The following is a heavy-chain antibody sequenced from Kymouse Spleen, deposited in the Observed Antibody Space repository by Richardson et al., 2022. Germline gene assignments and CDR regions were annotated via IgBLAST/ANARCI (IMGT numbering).Heavy chain of an antibody. V-gene: IGHV4-39*01. CDR1: GGSISSSSYY. D-gene: IGHD4-11,IGHD4-11*01. Sequence: QLQLQESGPGLVKPSETLSLTCTVSGGSISSSSYYWGWIRQPPGKGLEWIGSIYYSGSTYYNPSLKSRVTISVDTSKNQFSLKLSSVTAADTAVYYCARRLPDYSNHYYYYYGMDVWGQGTTVTVSS. J-gene: IGHJ6*02. CDR2: IYYSGST. CDR3: ARRLPDYSNHYYYYYGMDV.